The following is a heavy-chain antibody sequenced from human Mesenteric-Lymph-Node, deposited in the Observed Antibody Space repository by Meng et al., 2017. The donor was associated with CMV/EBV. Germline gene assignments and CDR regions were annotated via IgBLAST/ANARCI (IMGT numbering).Heavy chain of an antibody. CDR2: ISAYNGNT. V-gene: IGHV1-18*01. J-gene: IGHJ4*02. CDR1: GYTFTDYG. D-gene: IGHD2-21*01. Sequence: ASVKVSCKASGYTFTDYGISWVRQAPGQGLEWMGWISAYNGNTNYAQNLQGRVTMTTDTSTSTAYMGVRSLRSDDTAVYYCARAYCAVRACEFDYWGQGTLVTVSS. CDR3: ARAYCAVRACEFDY.